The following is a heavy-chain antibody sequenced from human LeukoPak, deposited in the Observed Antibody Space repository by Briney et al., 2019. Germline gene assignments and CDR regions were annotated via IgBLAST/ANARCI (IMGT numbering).Heavy chain of an antibody. CDR3: ATDGGNSFYYYYMDV. CDR2: IYTSGST. Sequence: SQTLSLTCTVSGGSISSGSYYWRWIRQPAGKGLEWIGRIYTSGSTNYNPSLKSRVTISVDTSKNQFSLKLSSVTAPDPSVYYCATDGGNSFYYYYMDVWGKGTPVTVSS. D-gene: IGHD4-23*01. J-gene: IGHJ6*03. CDR1: GGSISSGSYY. V-gene: IGHV4-61*02.